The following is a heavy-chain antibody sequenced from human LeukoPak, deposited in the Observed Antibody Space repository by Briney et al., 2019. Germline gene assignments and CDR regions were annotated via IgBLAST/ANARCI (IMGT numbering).Heavy chain of an antibody. CDR1: GGSISSYY. D-gene: IGHD6-13*01. CDR3: ARGSKAAPGTFDY. Sequence: SETLSLTCTVSGGSISSYYWSWIRQPPGKGLEWIGYIYYTRSTDYNPSLKSRVAISVDTSKNQFSLKLSSVTAADTAVYYCARGSKAAPGTFDYWGQGTLVTVSS. J-gene: IGHJ4*02. CDR2: IYYTRST. V-gene: IGHV4-59*01.